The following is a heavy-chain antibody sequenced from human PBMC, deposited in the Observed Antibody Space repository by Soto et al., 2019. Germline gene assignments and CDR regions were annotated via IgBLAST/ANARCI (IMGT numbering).Heavy chain of an antibody. V-gene: IGHV1-8*01. Sequence: ASVKVSCKASGYTFTSYDIDWVRQATGQGLEWMGWMNPNSGNTGYAQKFQGRVTMTRNTSISTAYMELSSLRSEDTAVYYCATIPGYDFWRDDDAFDIWGQGTMVTVSS. CDR3: ATIPGYDFWRDDDAFDI. J-gene: IGHJ3*02. CDR2: MNPNSGNT. CDR1: GYTFTSYD. D-gene: IGHD3-3*01.